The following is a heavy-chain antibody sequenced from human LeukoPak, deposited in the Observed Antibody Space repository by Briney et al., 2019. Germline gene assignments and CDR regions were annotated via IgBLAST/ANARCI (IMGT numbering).Heavy chain of an antibody. CDR1: GFTFSSYS. Sequence: GGSLRLSCAASGFTFSSYSMNRVRQAPGKGLEWVSYISSSSSTIYYADSVKGRFTISRDNAKNSRYLQMNSLRAEDTAVYYCASLIAAAGRDYWGQGTLVTLSS. J-gene: IGHJ4*02. D-gene: IGHD6-13*01. CDR3: ASLIAAAGRDY. V-gene: IGHV3-48*04. CDR2: ISSSSSTI.